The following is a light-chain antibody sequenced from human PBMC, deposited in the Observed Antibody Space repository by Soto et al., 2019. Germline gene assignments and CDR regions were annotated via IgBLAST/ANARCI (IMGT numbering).Light chain of an antibody. J-gene: IGKJ1*01. V-gene: IGKV3-20*01. CDR1: QSVTSNY. CDR3: QQYGTSPPWT. Sequence: EIVLTQSPGTLSLSPGERATLSCRASQSVTSNYLAWYQQKPGQAPRLLIYAASRRAPGIPDRFSASGSGTDFTLTSSRLEPEDCAVYFCQQYGTSPPWTFGQGAKVDIK. CDR2: AAS.